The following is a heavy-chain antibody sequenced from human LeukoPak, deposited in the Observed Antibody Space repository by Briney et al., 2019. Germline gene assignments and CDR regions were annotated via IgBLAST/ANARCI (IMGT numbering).Heavy chain of an antibody. J-gene: IGHJ3*02. CDR2: ISSSNSHI. V-gene: IGHV3-21*01. CDR1: GFPFSPYT. CDR3: AKLYYYDSSGYPDYLNAFDI. D-gene: IGHD3-22*01. Sequence: PGGSLRLSCATSGFPFSPYTVNWVRQAPGKGLEWVSFISSSNSHIHYADSVKGRFTTSRDNSKNTLYLQMNSLRAEDTAVYYCAKLYYYDSSGYPDYLNAFDIWGQGTMVTVSS.